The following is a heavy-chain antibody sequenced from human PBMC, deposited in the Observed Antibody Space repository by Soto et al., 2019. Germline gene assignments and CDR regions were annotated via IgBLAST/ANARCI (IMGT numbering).Heavy chain of an antibody. CDR1: GFSLSTSGVG. V-gene: IGHV2-5*02. D-gene: IGHD3-3*01. CDR2: IYWDDDK. CDR3: AHIHPPEYYDFWSGYYNGGEATTYYFDY. J-gene: IGHJ4*02. Sequence: QITLKESGPTLVKPTQTLTLTCTFSGFSLSTSGVGVGWIRQPPGKALEWLALIYWDDDKRYSPSLKSRLTITKDTSKIQVVLTMTKMDPVDTATYYWAHIHPPEYYDFWSGYYNGGEATTYYFDYWGQGTLVTVSS.